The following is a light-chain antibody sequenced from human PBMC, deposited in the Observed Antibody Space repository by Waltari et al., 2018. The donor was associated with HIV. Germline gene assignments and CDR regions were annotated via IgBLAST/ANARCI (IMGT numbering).Light chain of an antibody. V-gene: IGLV2-23*02. CDR3: CSYAGSSTPFV. J-gene: IGLJ1*01. CDR2: EVS. Sequence: QSALTQPASVSGSPGQSITISCTGPSSAVGSYNLVSWYQQYPGKVPKLMIYEVSKRPSGVSNRFSGSKSGNTASLTISGLQAEDEADYYCCSYAGSSTPFVFGTATKVTVL. CDR1: SSAVGSYNL.